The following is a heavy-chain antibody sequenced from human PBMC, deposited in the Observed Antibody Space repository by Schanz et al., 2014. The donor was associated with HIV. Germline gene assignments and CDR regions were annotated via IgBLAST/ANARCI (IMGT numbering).Heavy chain of an antibody. Sequence: EVQLVESGGGLVQPGGSLRLSCVVSELHFTTYWMTWVRQAPGKGLEWVANIKQDGSEKYYVDSVKGRFTISRDNAKNSLYLQMNSLRAEDTAIYFCARGVVQEQTVLSPVNYWGQGTLVTVSS. CDR2: IKQDGSEK. CDR1: ELHFTTYW. D-gene: IGHD4-17*01. J-gene: IGHJ4*02. V-gene: IGHV3-7*01. CDR3: ARGVVQEQTVLSPVNY.